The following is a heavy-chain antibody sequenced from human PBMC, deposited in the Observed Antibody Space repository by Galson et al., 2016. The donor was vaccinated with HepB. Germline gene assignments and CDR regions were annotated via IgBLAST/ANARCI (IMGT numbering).Heavy chain of an antibody. Sequence: SLRLSCAASGFNFSRNAMHWVRQAPGKGLEWVAVISYDGRFKYYADSVKGRFTISRDDSKNTLSLQMNSLRPEDTAVYYCARGGHTICGDSYYGMDVWGTGTTVTVSS. J-gene: IGHJ6*04. CDR3: ARGGHTICGDSYYGMDV. CDR2: ISYDGRFK. CDR1: GFNFSRNA. D-gene: IGHD3-3*01. V-gene: IGHV3-30*04.